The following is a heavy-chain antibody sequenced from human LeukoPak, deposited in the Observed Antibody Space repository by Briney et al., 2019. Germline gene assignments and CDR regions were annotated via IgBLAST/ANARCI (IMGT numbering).Heavy chain of an antibody. J-gene: IGHJ6*03. D-gene: IGHD3-10*01. CDR2: MNPKSGNT. CDR1: GYTFTSYD. V-gene: IGHV1-8*03. Sequence: ASVKVSCKASGYTFTSYDINWVRQVTGQGLEWMGWMNPKSGNTGYAQKFQGRVTITRNTSISTAYMEVSSLRYEDTAVYYCAADLRGDYYYYYMDVWGKGTTVTVSS. CDR3: AADLRGDYYYYYMDV.